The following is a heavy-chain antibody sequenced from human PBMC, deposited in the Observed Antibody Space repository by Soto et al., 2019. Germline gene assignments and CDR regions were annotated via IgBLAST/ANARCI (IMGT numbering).Heavy chain of an antibody. CDR1: GGSISSGGDY. Sequence: SETLSLTCTVSGGSISSGGDYWTWIRQHPGKGLEWIGYIYYSGNTYYNPSLKSRVTISVDTSTNQFSLRLGSVTAADTAMYYCARSHCTNGVCFRSNDAFDIWGQGTMVTVS. CDR3: ARSHCTNGVCFRSNDAFDI. J-gene: IGHJ3*02. D-gene: IGHD2-8*01. V-gene: IGHV4-31*03. CDR2: IYYSGNT.